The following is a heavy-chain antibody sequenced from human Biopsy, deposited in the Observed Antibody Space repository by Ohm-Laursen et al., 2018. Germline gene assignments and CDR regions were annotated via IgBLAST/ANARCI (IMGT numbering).Heavy chain of an antibody. CDR3: TTKLTGYFHH. D-gene: IGHD3-9*01. J-gene: IGHJ1*01. V-gene: IGHV1-69*06. CDR1: GGTFSNYG. CDR2: NIPILGTG. Sequence: SSVKVSCKAPGGTFSNYGVNWVRQAPGQGLEWLGGNIPILGTGNYAQKFQDRVTVAADTSTSTATMELRSLRSDDTAVYYCTTKLTGYFHHWGQGTLVIVSS.